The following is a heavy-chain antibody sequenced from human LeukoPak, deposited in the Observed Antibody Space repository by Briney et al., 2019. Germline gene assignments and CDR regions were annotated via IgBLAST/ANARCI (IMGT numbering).Heavy chain of an antibody. Sequence: SETLSLTCTVSGGFFNSYYWSWIRQSPGKGLEWIGYIYYSGSTKYNPSLKSRVTISLDTSKNQFSLKLTSVTAADTAVYCCVRHPQFSSGWYVYFDYWGRGTLVTVSS. J-gene: IGHJ4*02. CDR2: IYYSGST. V-gene: IGHV4-59*08. D-gene: IGHD6-19*01. CDR1: GGFFNSYY. CDR3: VRHPQFSSGWYVYFDY.